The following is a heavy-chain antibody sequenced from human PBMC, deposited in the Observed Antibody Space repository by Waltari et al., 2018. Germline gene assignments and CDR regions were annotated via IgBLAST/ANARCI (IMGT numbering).Heavy chain of an antibody. CDR1: GYTFTSYY. V-gene: IGHV1-46*01. CDR3: ARAGGYYYGMDV. CDR2: INPSGGST. D-gene: IGHD3-10*01. Sequence: QVQLVQSGAEVKKPGASVKVSCKASGYTFTSYYMHWVRQAPGQGLEWMGIINPSGGSTSYAQKFQGRLTMTRDTSTITVYMELSSLRSEDTAVYYCARAGGYYYGMDVWGQGTTVTVSS. J-gene: IGHJ6*02.